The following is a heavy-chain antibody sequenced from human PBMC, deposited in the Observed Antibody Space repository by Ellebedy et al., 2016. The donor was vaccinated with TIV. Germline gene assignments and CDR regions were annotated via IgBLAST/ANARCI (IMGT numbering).Heavy chain of an antibody. V-gene: IGHV4-4*07. CDR2: IYTSGST. D-gene: IGHD3-9*01. J-gene: IGHJ3*02. CDR3: AREYYDILVWGAFDI. CDR1: GGSISSYY. Sequence: MPGGSLRLSCTVSGGSISSYYWSWIRQPAGKGLEWIGRIYTSGSTNYNPSLKSRVTISVDTSKNQFSLKLSSVTAADTAVYYCAREYYDILVWGAFDIWGQGTMVTVSS.